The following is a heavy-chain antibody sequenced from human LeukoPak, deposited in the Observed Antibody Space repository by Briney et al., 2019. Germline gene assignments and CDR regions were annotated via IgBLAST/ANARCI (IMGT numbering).Heavy chain of an antibody. CDR3: AINGGGDSGYGNFDY. CDR2: INWNSDSI. D-gene: IGHD5-12*01. V-gene: IGHV3-9*01. Sequence: GGSLRLSCAVSGFTFDDYAMHWVRHVPGKGLEWVSGINWNSDSIGYADSVKGRFATSRDNAKNSLYLQMNSLRAEDTAFYYCAINGGGDSGYGNFDYWGQGTLVTVSS. CDR1: GFTFDDYA. J-gene: IGHJ4*02.